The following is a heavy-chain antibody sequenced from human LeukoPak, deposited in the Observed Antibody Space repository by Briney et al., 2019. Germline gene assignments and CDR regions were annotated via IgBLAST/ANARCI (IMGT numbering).Heavy chain of an antibody. D-gene: IGHD5-12*01. V-gene: IGHV1-69*01. CDR3: ARGARDSGSVDY. J-gene: IGHJ4*02. CDR1: GGTFSSYA. Sequence: GSSVKVSCKASGGTFSSYAISWVRQAPGQGLERMGGIIPIFGTANYAQKFQGRVTITADESTSTAHMELSSLRSEDTAVYYCARGARDSGSVDYWGQGTLVTVSS. CDR2: IIPIFGTA.